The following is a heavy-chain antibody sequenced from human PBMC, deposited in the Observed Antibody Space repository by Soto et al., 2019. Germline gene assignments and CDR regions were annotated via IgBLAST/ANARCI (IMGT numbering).Heavy chain of an antibody. CDR3: AKPSGLAAAGSAFDY. J-gene: IGHJ4*02. Sequence: PGGSLRLSCAASGFIFNNYAMSWVRQAPGKGLEWVSTISGSGTRTYYADSVKGRFTISRDNSKNTLYLQMNSLRAEDTAVYYCAKPSGLAAAGSAFDYWGQGTPVTVSS. CDR2: ISGSGTRT. D-gene: IGHD6-13*01. V-gene: IGHV3-23*01. CDR1: GFIFNNYA.